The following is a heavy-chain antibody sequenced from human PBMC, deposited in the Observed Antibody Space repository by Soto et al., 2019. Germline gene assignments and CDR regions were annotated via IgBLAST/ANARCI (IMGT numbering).Heavy chain of an antibody. D-gene: IGHD2-21*02. J-gene: IGHJ5*02. Sequence: ASVKVSCKASGYTFTSYDINWVRQATGQGLEWMGWMNPNSGNTGYAQKFQGRVTMTRNTSISTAYMELSSLRSEDTAVYYCATAVVVTAPWFDPWGQGTLVTVSS. CDR3: ATAVVVTAPWFDP. CDR1: GYTFTSYD. V-gene: IGHV1-8*01. CDR2: MNPNSGNT.